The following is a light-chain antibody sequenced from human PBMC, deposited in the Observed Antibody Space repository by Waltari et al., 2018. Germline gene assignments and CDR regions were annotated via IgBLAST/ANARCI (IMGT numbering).Light chain of an antibody. CDR2: DAS. V-gene: IGKV3-11*01. J-gene: IGKJ5*01. CDR1: QRVSNY. CDR3: QQRKFWPPIT. Sequence: EVVLTQSPATLSLSPGERATLSCRASQRVSNYLAWYQQKPGQAPRLLIYDASNRATGIPARFSGSGSGTDFTLTISSLEPEDFAVYYCQQRKFWPPITIGQGTRLESK.